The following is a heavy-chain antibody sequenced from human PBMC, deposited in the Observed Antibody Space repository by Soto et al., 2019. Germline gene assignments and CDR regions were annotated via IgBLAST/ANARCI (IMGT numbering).Heavy chain of an antibody. Sequence: ASVKVSCKASGYTFTTCSLHWVRQAPGQGLEWMGWINPGNGNTRYSQSFQGRITFTRDTSASTAYMELSNLRSDDTAVYYCARATGEIVVVPAAMFGYADYYYYYYMDVWGKGTTVTVSS. V-gene: IGHV1-3*01. D-gene: IGHD2-2*01. CDR3: ARATGEIVVVPAAMFGYADYYYYYYMDV. CDR1: GYTFTTCS. CDR2: INPGNGNT. J-gene: IGHJ6*03.